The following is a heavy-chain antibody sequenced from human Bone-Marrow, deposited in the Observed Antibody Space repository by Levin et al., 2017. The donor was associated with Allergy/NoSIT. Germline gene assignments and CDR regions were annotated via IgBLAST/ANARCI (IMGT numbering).Heavy chain of an antibody. D-gene: IGHD3-22*01. CDR1: GFTFSSYA. CDR3: AKDPYYYDSSGYYHYGMDG. J-gene: IGHJ6*02. Sequence: SCAASGFTFSSYAMSWVRQAPGKGLEWVSVISGSGGSTYYADSVKGRFTISRDKSKNTLYLQMNSLRAEDTAVYYCAKDPYYYDSSGYYHYGMDGWGQGTTVTVSS. CDR2: ISGSGGST. V-gene: IGHV3-23*01.